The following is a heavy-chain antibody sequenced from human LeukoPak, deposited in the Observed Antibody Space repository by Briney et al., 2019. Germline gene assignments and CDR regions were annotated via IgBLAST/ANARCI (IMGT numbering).Heavy chain of an antibody. Sequence: GGSLRLSCAASGFTFSNYWMTWDRQAPGKGLEWVAHINQDGSEEHYMDSAKARFTISRDNAKNSLSLRMNSLRAEDTAVYYCVRDGGVSGYDLLDYWGQGTLVTVSS. V-gene: IGHV3-7*01. D-gene: IGHD5-12*01. CDR2: INQDGSEE. CDR1: GFTFSNYW. J-gene: IGHJ4*02. CDR3: VRDGGVSGYDLLDY.